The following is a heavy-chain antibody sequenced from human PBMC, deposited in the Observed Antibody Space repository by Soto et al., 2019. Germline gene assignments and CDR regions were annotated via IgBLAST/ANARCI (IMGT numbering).Heavy chain of an antibody. V-gene: IGHV3-33*01. CDR2: IWYDGSNK. Sequence: HPGGSLRLACAASGFTFSSYGMHWVRQAPGKGLEWVAVIWYDGSNKYYADSVKGRFTISRDNSKNTLYLQMNSLRAEDTAVYYCARDWSAAEALDYWGQGTLVTVSS. CDR1: GFTFSSYG. CDR3: ARDWSAAEALDY. J-gene: IGHJ4*02.